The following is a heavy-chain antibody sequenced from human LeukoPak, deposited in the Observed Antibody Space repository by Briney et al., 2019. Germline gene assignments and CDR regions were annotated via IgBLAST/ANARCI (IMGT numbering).Heavy chain of an antibody. CDR2: INHSGST. J-gene: IGHJ3*02. Sequence: SETLSLTCAVYGGSFSGYYWSWIRQPPGKGLEWIGEINHSGSTNYNPSLKSRVTISVDTSKNQFSLKLSSVTAADTAVYYCARVGYCSSTSCYQRKDAFDIWGQGTMVTVSS. CDR3: ARVGYCSSTSCYQRKDAFDI. D-gene: IGHD2-2*01. V-gene: IGHV4-34*01. CDR1: GGSFSGYY.